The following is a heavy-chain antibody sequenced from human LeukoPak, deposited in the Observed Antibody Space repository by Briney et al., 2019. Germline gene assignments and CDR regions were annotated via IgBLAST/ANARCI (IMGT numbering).Heavy chain of an antibody. CDR2: MNPNSGNT. V-gene: IGHV1-8*01. CDR1: GYTFTSYD. J-gene: IGHJ4*02. Sequence: GASVKVSCKASGYTFTSYDINWVRQATGQGLEWMGWMNPNSGNTGYAQKFQGRVTMTRNTSISTAYMELSNLRSEDTAVYYCARFRGNIAAAGDYWGQGTLVTVSS. D-gene: IGHD6-13*01. CDR3: ARFRGNIAAAGDY.